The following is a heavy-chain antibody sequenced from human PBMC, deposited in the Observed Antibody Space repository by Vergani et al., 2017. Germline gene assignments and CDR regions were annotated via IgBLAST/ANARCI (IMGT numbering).Heavy chain of an antibody. D-gene: IGHD1-14*01. V-gene: IGHV3-33*01. CDR1: GFTFNQYG. J-gene: IGHJ5*02. Sequence: QVQLVESGGGVVQPGRSLRLSCAASGFTFNQYGMHWVRQAPGKGLEWVAVTWYDGNNKQYAESVKGRFTISRDNSKSTMYLQMNSLRDEDTGLYYCARDLRLLYNRFDPWLQGALVTVSS. CDR2: TWYDGNNK. CDR3: ARDLRLLYNRFDP.